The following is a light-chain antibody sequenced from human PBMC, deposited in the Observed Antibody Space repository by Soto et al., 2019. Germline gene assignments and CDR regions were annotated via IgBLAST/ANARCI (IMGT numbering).Light chain of an antibody. Sequence: QSALTQPASVSGSPGQSITISCTGTSSDVGAYDYVSWYQQHPGKAPKLMIYDVTNRPSGVSNRFSGSKSGNTASLTISGLQTEDEADYYCTSYVSRSTLAVMFGGGTKVTVL. CDR3: TSYVSRSTLAVM. CDR2: DVT. V-gene: IGLV2-14*03. J-gene: IGLJ3*02. CDR1: SSDVGAYDY.